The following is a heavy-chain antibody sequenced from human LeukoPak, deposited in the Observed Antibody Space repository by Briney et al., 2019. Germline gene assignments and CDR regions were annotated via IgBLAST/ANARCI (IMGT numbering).Heavy chain of an antibody. CDR1: GFTVSSNY. CDR3: AKPLLWFGELLLGFDY. Sequence: GGSLRLSCVASGFTVSSNYMSWVRQAPGKGLEWVSVIYSGGSTYYADSVKGRFTISRDNSKNTLYLQMNSLRAEDTAVYYCAKPLLWFGELLLGFDYWGQGTLVTVSS. D-gene: IGHD3-10*01. J-gene: IGHJ4*02. CDR2: IYSGGST. V-gene: IGHV3-66*04.